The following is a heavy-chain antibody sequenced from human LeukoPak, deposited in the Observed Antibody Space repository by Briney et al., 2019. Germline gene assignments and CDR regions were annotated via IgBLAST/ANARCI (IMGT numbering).Heavy chain of an antibody. CDR2: ISYDGSNK. CDR3: ASPITIVRGNLGGYDI. CDR1: GFTFSSYA. Sequence: GGSLRLSCAASGFTFSSYAMHWVRQAPGKGLEWVAVISYDGSNKYYADSVKGRFTISRDNSKNTLYLQMNSLRAEDTAVYYCASPITIVRGNLGGYDIWGQGTMVTVSS. V-gene: IGHV3-30*04. D-gene: IGHD3-10*01. J-gene: IGHJ3*02.